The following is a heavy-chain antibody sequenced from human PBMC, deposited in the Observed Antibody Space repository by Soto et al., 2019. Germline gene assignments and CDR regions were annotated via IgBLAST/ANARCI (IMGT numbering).Heavy chain of an antibody. CDR1: VGTFSSEA. Sequence: ASVTVSCKACVGTFSSEASSWVGQAPGRGLEWMGGIIPIFGTANYAPKFQGRVKITADESTRTTFMELSSMRSEDTAVYYCARDGDGAAFDIWGQGTMVTVSS. CDR3: ARDGDGAAFDI. V-gene: IGHV1-69*13. J-gene: IGHJ3*02. CDR2: IIPIFGTA. D-gene: IGHD7-27*01.